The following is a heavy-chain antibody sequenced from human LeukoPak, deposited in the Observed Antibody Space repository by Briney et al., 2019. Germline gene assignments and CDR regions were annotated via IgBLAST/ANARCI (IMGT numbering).Heavy chain of an antibody. J-gene: IGHJ6*02. CDR3: ARAARAYYYGMDV. V-gene: IGHV4-31*03. Sequence: PSETLSLTCTVSGGSISSGGYYWSWIRQHTGKGLEWSGYIYYSGSTYYNPSLKSRVTISVDTSKNQFSLKLSSVTAADTAVYYCARAARAYYYGMDVWGQGTTVTVSS. CDR2: IYYSGST. CDR1: GGSISSGGYY. D-gene: IGHD6-6*01.